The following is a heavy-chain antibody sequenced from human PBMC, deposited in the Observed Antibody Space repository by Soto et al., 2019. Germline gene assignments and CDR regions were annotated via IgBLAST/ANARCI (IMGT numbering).Heavy chain of an antibody. CDR2: ITTSGCNT. CDR1: GFTFSTYA. CDR3: AGRYCTNGVCYTNYYYYIDV. Sequence: EVQLLESGGGLVQPGGSLSLSCAASGFTFSTYAMSWVRQAPGNGLEWVSTITTSGCNTYYADSVQGRFTISRDNSKNTLYLPMNSLRAEDTAVYYCAGRYCTNGVCYTNYYYYIDVWGKGTTVTVSS. J-gene: IGHJ6*03. V-gene: IGHV3-23*01. D-gene: IGHD2-8*01.